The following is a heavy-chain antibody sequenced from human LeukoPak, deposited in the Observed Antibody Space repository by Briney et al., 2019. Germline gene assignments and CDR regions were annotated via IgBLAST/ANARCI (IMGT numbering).Heavy chain of an antibody. J-gene: IGHJ6*02. CDR2: INAGNGNT. D-gene: IGHD3-22*01. V-gene: IGHV1-3*01. Sequence: ASVKVSCKASGYTFTSYAMHWVRQAPGQRLEWMGWINAGNGNTKYSQKFQGRVTITRDTSASTAYMELSSLRSEDTAVYYCVRDLDSSREDVWGQGTTVTVSS. CDR3: VRDLDSSREDV. CDR1: GYTFTSYA.